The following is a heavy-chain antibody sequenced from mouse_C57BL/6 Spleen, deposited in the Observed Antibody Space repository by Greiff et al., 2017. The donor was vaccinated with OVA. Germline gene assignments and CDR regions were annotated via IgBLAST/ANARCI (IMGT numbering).Heavy chain of an antibody. Sequence: QQSCKASGYTFPSYWMQWVKQRPGQGLEWIGEIDPSDSYTNYNQKFKGKATLTVDTSSSTAYMQLSSLTSEDSAVYYCARGRGYDDWGQGTTLTVSS. CDR1: GYTFPSYW. J-gene: IGHJ2*01. CDR2: IDPSDSYT. V-gene: IGHV1-50*01. CDR3: ARGRGYDD. D-gene: IGHD2-2*01.